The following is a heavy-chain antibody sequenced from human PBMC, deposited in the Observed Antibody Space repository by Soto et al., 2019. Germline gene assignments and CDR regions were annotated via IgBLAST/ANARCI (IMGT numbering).Heavy chain of an antibody. D-gene: IGHD3-22*01. V-gene: IGHV3-74*01. Sequence: VQLVESGGGLVQPGGSLRLSCAASGFTFSNYWMHWVRQAPGKGLMWVSRINTDGSSTTYADSVKGRFAISRDNAKNTLYLQMNSLRAEDTAVYYCARTGYYYDTRGYDFDYWGQGILVTVSS. CDR1: GFTFSNYW. CDR3: ARTGYYYDTRGYDFDY. CDR2: INTDGSST. J-gene: IGHJ4*02.